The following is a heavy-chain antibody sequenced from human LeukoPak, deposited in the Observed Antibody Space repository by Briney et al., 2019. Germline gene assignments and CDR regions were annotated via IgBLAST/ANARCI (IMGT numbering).Heavy chain of an antibody. J-gene: IGHJ5*02. CDR2: MNPNSGNT. V-gene: IGHV1-8*03. CDR1: GYTFTIYD. D-gene: IGHD6-19*01. Sequence: GASVKVSCKASGYTFTIYDINWVRQATGQGLEWMGWMNPNSGNTGYAQKFQGRVTITRNTSISTAYMELSSLRSEDTAVYYCARGVVAVAHSNWFDPWGQGTLVTVSS. CDR3: ARGVVAVAHSNWFDP.